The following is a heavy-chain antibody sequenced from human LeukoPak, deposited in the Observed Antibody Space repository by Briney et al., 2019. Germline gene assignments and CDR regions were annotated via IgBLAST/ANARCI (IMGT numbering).Heavy chain of an antibody. V-gene: IGHV3-48*03. J-gene: IGHJ4*02. CDR3: ARGITGMPHFDY. D-gene: IGHD1-20*01. CDR2: ISSSGSTI. CDR1: GFTFSSYE. Sequence: PGGSLRLSCAASGFTFSSYEMNWVRQAPGKGLEWVSYISSSGSTIYYADSVKGRFTISRDNAKSSLYLQMNSLRAEDTAVYYCARGITGMPHFDYWGQGTLVTVSS.